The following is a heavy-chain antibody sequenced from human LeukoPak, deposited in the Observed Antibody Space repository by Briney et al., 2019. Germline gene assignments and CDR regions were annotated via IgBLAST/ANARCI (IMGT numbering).Heavy chain of an antibody. Sequence: GGSLRLSCAASGFTFSSYWFHWVRQAPGKGLVWVSRINEDGSTTNYADSVRGRFTISRDNAKNSLYLQMNSLRAEDTAVYYCARAMTAAAAPTDAFDIWGQGTMVTVSS. V-gene: IGHV3-74*01. J-gene: IGHJ3*02. CDR2: INEDGSTT. CDR3: ARAMTAAAAPTDAFDI. D-gene: IGHD6-25*01. CDR1: GFTFSSYW.